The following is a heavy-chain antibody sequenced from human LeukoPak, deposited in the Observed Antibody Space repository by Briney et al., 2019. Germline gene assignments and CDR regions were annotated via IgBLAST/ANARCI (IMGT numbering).Heavy chain of an antibody. V-gene: IGHV3-21*04. CDR1: GFTFSSYT. Sequence: GGSLRLSCAASGFTFSSYTMNWVRQAPGKGLEWVSLISSSSSYIFYADSVKGRFTISRDNAKNSLYLGMSSLRAEDTALYYCAREYGDYSSYFDLWGRGTLVTVSS. CDR3: AREYGDYSSYFDL. D-gene: IGHD4-17*01. CDR2: ISSSSSYI. J-gene: IGHJ2*01.